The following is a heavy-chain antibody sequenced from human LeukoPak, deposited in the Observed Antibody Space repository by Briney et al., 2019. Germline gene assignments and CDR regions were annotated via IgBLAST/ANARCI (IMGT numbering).Heavy chain of an antibody. J-gene: IGHJ4*02. Sequence: GGSLRLSCAASGLTFSSYGMHWVRQAPGKGLEWVAVISYDGSNKYYADSVKGRSTISRDNSKNTLYLQMNSLRAEDTAVYYCAKAYYDFWSGSSPVDYWGQGTLVTVSS. CDR1: GLTFSSYG. CDR3: AKAYYDFWSGSSPVDY. CDR2: ISYDGSNK. D-gene: IGHD3-3*01. V-gene: IGHV3-30*18.